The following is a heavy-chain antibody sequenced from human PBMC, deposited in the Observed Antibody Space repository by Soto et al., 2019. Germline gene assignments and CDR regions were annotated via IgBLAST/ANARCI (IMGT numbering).Heavy chain of an antibody. Sequence: SETLSLTCTGSGGSISSYYWSWIRQPAGKGLEWIGRIYTSGSTNYTPSLKSRVTMSVDTSKNQFSLKLSSVTAPDTALYYCAGGLYYYDSSGYARYWGQGTLVTVSS. CDR2: IYTSGST. CDR3: AGGLYYYDSSGYARY. J-gene: IGHJ4*02. D-gene: IGHD3-22*01. V-gene: IGHV4-4*07. CDR1: GGSISSYY.